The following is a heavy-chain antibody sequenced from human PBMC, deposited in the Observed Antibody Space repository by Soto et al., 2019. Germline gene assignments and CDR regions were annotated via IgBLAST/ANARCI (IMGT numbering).Heavy chain of an antibody. V-gene: IGHV1-46*01. Sequence: GASVKVSCKASGYTFTSYYMHWVRQAPGQGLEWMGIINPSGGSTSYAQKFQGRVTMTRNTSISTAYMELSSLRSEDTAVYYCARLYGSGIPNYYYYYMDVWGKGTTVTVSS. CDR3: ARLYGSGIPNYYYYYMDV. CDR1: GYTFTSYY. CDR2: INPSGGST. J-gene: IGHJ6*03. D-gene: IGHD3-10*01.